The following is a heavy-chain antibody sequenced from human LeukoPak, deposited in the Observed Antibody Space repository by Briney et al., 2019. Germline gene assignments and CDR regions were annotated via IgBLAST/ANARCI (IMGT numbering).Heavy chain of an antibody. Sequence: PSETLSLTCTVSGDSISSGSYYWGWIRQPRGKGLDWIGNIFNGGSTYYNPSLKSRVTISLDTSKNQFSLRLTSVTAADTAVYFCARSRGVPRWFGPWGQGTLVTVSS. CDR1: GDSISSGSYY. J-gene: IGHJ5*02. CDR3: ARSRGVPRWFGP. V-gene: IGHV4-39*07. D-gene: IGHD5-24*01. CDR2: IFNGGST.